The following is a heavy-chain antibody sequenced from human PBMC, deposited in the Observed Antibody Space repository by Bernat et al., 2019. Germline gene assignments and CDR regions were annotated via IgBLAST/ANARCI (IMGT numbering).Heavy chain of an antibody. CDR2: IKSETAGGTT. D-gene: IGHD3-16*01. CDR3: TVGHYGV. Sequence: EARLVESGGGLVQPGGSLRLSCAASGFIVRDAWMNLVRQAPGKGLEWVGHIKSETAGGTTDYAAPVKGRFTISRDDSKNTLFLQMNSLKTEDTAVYYCTVGHYGVWGQGTTVTVSS. V-gene: IGHV3-15*07. J-gene: IGHJ6*02. CDR1: GFIVRDAW.